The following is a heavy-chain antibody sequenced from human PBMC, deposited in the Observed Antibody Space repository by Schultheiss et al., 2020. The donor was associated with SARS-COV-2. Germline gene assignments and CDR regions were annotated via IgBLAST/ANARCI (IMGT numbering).Heavy chain of an antibody. V-gene: IGHV4-59*11. CDR3: ASRKGTKGGGNWFDP. J-gene: IGHJ5*02. CDR1: GGSIRSHY. D-gene: IGHD2-8*01. Sequence: SETLSLTCSVSGGSIRSHYWSWIRQPPGKGLEWIGYIYYSGSTYYNPSLKSRVTISVDKSKNQFSLKLSSVTAADTAVYYCASRKGTKGGGNWFDPWGQGTLVTVSS. CDR2: IYYSGST.